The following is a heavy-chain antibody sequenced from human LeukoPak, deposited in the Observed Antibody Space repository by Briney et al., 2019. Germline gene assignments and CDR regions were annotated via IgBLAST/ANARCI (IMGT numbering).Heavy chain of an antibody. J-gene: IGHJ4*02. CDR2: IIPIFGTA. CDR3: ARDRFCSSTSCYLTGPRNTVGYFDY. V-gene: IGHV1-69*13. CDR1: GGTFSSYA. D-gene: IGHD2-2*01. Sequence: SVKVSCKASGGTFSSYAISWVRQAPGQGLEWMGGIIPIFGTANYAQKFQGRVTITADESTSTAYMELSSLRSEDTAVYYCARDRFCSSTSCYLTGPRNTVGYFDYWGQGTLVTVSS.